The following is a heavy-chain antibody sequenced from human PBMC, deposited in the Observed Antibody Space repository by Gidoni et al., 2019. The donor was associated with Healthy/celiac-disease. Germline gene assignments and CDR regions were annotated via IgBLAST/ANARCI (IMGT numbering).Heavy chain of an antibody. CDR1: GFTFSSYA. CDR2: ISGSGGST. D-gene: IGHD6-13*01. V-gene: IGHV3-23*01. J-gene: IGHJ4*02. CDR3: AKARALRAAAGTG. Sequence: EVQLLESGGGLVQPGGSLRLSCAAYGFTFSSYAMSWVRQAPGKGLEWVSAISGSGGSTYYAGSVKGRITISRDNSKNTLYLQMNSLRAEDTAVYYCAKARALRAAAGTGWGQGTLVTVSS.